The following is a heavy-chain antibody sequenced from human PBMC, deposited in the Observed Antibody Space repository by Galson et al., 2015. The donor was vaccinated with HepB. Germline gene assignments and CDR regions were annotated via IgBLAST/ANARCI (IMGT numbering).Heavy chain of an antibody. CDR3: ATDATMVQGVAFDI. J-gene: IGHJ3*02. CDR2: FDPEDGET. V-gene: IGHV1-24*01. CDR1: GYTLTELS. D-gene: IGHD3-10*01. Sequence: SVKVSCKVSGYTLTELSMHWVRQAPGKGLEWMGGFDPEDGETIYAQKFQGRVTMTEDTSTDTAYMELSSLRSEDTAVYYCATDATMVQGVAFDIWGQGTMVTVSS.